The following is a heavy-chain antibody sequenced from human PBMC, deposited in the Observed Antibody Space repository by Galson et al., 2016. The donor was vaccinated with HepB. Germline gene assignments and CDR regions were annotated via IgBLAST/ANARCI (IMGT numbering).Heavy chain of an antibody. CDR1: GFSLSTSGVG. Sequence: PALVQPTQTLTLTCTFSGFSLSTSGVGVGWIRQPPGKALEWLALIYWDDDKSYSPSLKSSLTITKDNSNNQVVLTVTDMDPVDTATYYCAHRTVTAVTSPFNYWGQGALVTVSS. CDR3: AHRTVTAVTSPFNY. CDR2: IYWDDDK. V-gene: IGHV2-5*02. D-gene: IGHD4-17*01. J-gene: IGHJ4*02.